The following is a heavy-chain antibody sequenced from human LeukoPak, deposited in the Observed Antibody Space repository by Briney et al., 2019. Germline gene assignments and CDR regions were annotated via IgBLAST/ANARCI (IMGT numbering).Heavy chain of an antibody. CDR3: ARAGRTDGYKSYFDY. CDR1: GGSISSGGYY. J-gene: IGHJ4*02. CDR2: IYYSGST. Sequence: SQTLSLTCTVSGGSISSGGYYWSWIRQHPGKGLEWIGYIYYSGSTYYNPSLKSRVTISVDTSNNQFSLTLSSVTAADTAVYYCARAGRTDGYKSYFDYWGQGTLVTVSS. D-gene: IGHD5-24*01. V-gene: IGHV4-31*03.